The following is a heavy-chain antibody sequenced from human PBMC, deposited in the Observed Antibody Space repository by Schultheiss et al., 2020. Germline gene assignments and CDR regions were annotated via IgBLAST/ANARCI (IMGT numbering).Heavy chain of an antibody. V-gene: IGHV3-7*01. J-gene: IGHJ6*02. D-gene: IGHD3-3*01. Sequence: GESLKISCAASGFTFSSYWMSWVRQAPGKGLEWVANIKQDGSEKYYVDSVKGRFTISRDNAKNSLYLQMNSLRAEDTAVYYCAREELRFLEWLQYYYYYGMDVWGQGTTVTVS. CDR3: AREELRFLEWLQYYYYYGMDV. CDR1: GFTFSSYW. CDR2: IKQDGSEK.